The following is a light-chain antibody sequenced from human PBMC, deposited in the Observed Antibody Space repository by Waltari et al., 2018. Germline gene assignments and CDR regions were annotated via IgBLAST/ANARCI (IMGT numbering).Light chain of an antibody. Sequence: VLSLSFAWELQIPGQGLKHLSYAAATLQSGGPARFRRSRSGTDFTLTISCLQSEDCATYYCQQYYSYPHFGQGTRLEIK. V-gene: IGKV1-8*01. CDR3: QQYYSYPH. J-gene: IGKJ5*01. CDR2: AAA. CDR1: VLSLS.